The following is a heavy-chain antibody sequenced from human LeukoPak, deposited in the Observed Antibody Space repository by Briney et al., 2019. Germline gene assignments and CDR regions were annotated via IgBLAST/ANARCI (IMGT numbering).Heavy chain of an antibody. CDR3: ARYYSNRKRLDYYYMDV. D-gene: IGHD4-11*01. CDR1: GFIFSSYW. J-gene: IGHJ6*03. CDR2: INTDGSST. V-gene: IGHV3-74*01. Sequence: GGSLRLSCAASGFIFSSYWMHWVRHAPGKGLAWVSRINTDGSSTSYADSVKGRFTISRDNAKNSLYLQMNSLRAEDTAVYYCARYYSNRKRLDYYYMDVWGKGTTVTVSS.